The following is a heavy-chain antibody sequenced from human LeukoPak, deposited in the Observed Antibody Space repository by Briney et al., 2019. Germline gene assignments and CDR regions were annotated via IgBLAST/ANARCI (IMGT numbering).Heavy chain of an antibody. D-gene: IGHD3-3*01. CDR1: GYTFTSYG. Sequence: ASVKVSCKASGYTFTSYGISWVRQAPGQGLEWMGWISAYNGNTNYAQKLQGRVTMTTGTSTSTAYMELRSLRSDDTAVYYCARDPPSDYYYYYGMDVWGQGTTVTVSS. V-gene: IGHV1-18*01. CDR2: ISAYNGNT. CDR3: ARDPPSDYYYYYGMDV. J-gene: IGHJ6*02.